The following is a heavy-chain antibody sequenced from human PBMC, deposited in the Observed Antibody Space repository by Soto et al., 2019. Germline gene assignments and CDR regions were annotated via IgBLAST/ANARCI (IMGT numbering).Heavy chain of an antibody. CDR1: GGSISSGGYY. D-gene: IGHD6-13*01. J-gene: IGHJ3*02. CDR2: IYYSGST. V-gene: IGHV4-31*03. Sequence: QVQLQESGPGLVKPSQTLSLTCTVSGGSISSGGYYWSWIRQHPGKGLEWIGYIYYSGSTYYNPSLKSRVTISVDTSKTQFSLKLSSVTAADTAVYYCARSIAAALVPMGAFDIWGQGTMVTVSS. CDR3: ARSIAAALVPMGAFDI.